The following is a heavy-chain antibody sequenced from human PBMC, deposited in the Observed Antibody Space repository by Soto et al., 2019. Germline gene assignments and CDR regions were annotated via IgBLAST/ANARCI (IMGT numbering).Heavy chain of an antibody. V-gene: IGHV4-59*01. J-gene: IGHJ4*02. CDR2: ISYNGNT. CDR3: ARVTGTAAAGTHDY. CDR1: GGSIGSYG. Sequence: XXTQSLRYTVCGGSIGSYGGRWIPQPPGKGLKWIGYISYNGNTNYNPSLKSRVTISVDTSKNQFSLKLSSLTAADTAVYYCARVTGTAAAGTHDYWGQGTLVTVSS. D-gene: IGHD6-13*01.